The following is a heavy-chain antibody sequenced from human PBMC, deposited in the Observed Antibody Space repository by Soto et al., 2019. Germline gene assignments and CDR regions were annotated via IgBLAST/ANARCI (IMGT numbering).Heavy chain of an antibody. J-gene: IGHJ4*02. D-gene: IGHD3-22*01. Sequence: PSETLSLTCTVSGVSISSYYWSWIRQPPGKGLEWIGYIYYSGSTNYNPSLKSRVTMSVDTSKNQFSLKLSSMTAADTAVYYCALRSMAVVPEYWGQGTLVTVSS. CDR3: ALRSMAVVPEY. CDR1: GVSISSYY. CDR2: IYYSGST. V-gene: IGHV4-59*01.